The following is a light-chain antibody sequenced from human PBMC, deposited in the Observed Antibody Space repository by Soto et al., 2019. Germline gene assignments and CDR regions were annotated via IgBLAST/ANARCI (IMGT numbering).Light chain of an antibody. CDR1: QSVSSSY. Sequence: EIMLTQSPGTLSLSPGERATLSCRASQSVSSSYLAWYQQKPGQAPRLLIYGASSRATGIPDRFSVSGPGTHFTLTISRLEPEDFAVYYCQQYGSSPPYTFGQGTKPEIK. CDR2: GAS. V-gene: IGKV3-20*01. CDR3: QQYGSSPPYT. J-gene: IGKJ2*01.